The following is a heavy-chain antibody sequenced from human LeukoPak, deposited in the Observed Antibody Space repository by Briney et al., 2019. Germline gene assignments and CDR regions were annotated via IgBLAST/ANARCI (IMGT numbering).Heavy chain of an antibody. D-gene: IGHD4-17*01. V-gene: IGHV4-34*01. CDR1: GGSFSGYY. J-gene: IGHJ4*02. CDR3: ARVPDYGDYYFDY. Sequence: PSETLSLTCAVYGGSFSGYYWSWIRQPPGKGLEWIGEINHSGSTNYNPSLKSRVTISVDTSKNQFSPKLSSVTAADTAVYYCARVPDYGDYYFDYWGQGTLVTVSS. CDR2: INHSGST.